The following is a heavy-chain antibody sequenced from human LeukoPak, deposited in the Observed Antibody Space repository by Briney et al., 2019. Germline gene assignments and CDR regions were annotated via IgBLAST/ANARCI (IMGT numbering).Heavy chain of an antibody. V-gene: IGHV3-21*04. CDR2: ISSSSSYI. D-gene: IGHD4-23*01. J-gene: IGHJ6*02. CDR3: ARDTVVMSTPYYYYYGMDV. Sequence: GGSLRLSCAASGFTFSSYSMNWVRQAPGKGLEWVSSISSSSSYIYYADSVKGRFTISRDNAKNSLYLQMNSLRAEDTAVYYCARDTVVMSTPYYYYYGMDVWGQGTTVTVSS. CDR1: GFTFSSYS.